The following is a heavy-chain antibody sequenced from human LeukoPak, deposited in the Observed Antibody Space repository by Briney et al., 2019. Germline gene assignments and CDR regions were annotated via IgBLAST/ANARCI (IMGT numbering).Heavy chain of an antibody. CDR2: IYYSGST. V-gene: IGHV4-39*07. J-gene: IGHJ6*03. Sequence: SETLSLTCTGSGGSISSSSYYWGWIRQPPGKGLEWIGSIYYSGSTYYNPSLKGRVTISVDTSKNQFSLKLSSVTAADTAVYYCARDLLEYSSKGGTYYYYYYMDVWGKGTTVTVSS. CDR1: GGSISSSSYY. CDR3: ARDLLEYSSKGGTYYYYYYMDV. D-gene: IGHD6-6*01.